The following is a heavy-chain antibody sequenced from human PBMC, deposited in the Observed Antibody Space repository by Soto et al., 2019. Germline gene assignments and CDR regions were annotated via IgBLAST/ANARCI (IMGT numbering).Heavy chain of an antibody. CDR2: IYYSGST. D-gene: IGHD2-15*01. CDR1: GGSISSSSYY. Sequence: QLQLQESGPGLVKPSETLSLTCTVSGGSISSSSYYWGWIRQPPGKGLEWIGSIYYSGSTYYNPSLKSRVTISVDTSKDQFSLKLSSVTAADTAVYYCAGNIVVVVAATQRGLDWFDPWGQGTLVTVSS. J-gene: IGHJ5*02. V-gene: IGHV4-39*01. CDR3: AGNIVVVVAATQRGLDWFDP.